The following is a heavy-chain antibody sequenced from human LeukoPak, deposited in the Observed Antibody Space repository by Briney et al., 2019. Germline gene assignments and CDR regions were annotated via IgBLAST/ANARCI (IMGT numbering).Heavy chain of an antibody. V-gene: IGHV4-34*01. CDR1: GGSFSGYY. D-gene: IGHD6-19*01. CDR3: ARYIAVAGTPRDWYFDL. Sequence: SETLSLTCAVYGGSFSGYYWSWIRQPPGKGLEWIGDIHQRGSTNYNPSLKSRVTISVDTSKNQFSLKLTSVTAADTAVYYCARYIAVAGTPRDWYFDLWGRGTLVTVSS. J-gene: IGHJ2*01. CDR2: IHQRGST.